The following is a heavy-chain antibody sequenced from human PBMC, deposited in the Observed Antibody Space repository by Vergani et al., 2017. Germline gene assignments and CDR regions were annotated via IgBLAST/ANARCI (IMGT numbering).Heavy chain of an antibody. CDR3: ARHEEQWLAPADFDY. Sequence: QLQLQESGPGLVKPSETLSLTCTVSGGSISSSSYYWGWIRQPPGKGLEWIGSIYYSGSTYYNPSLKSRVTISVDTSKNQFSLKLSSVTAADTAVYSCARHEEQWLAPADFDYWGQGTLVTGSS. CDR2: IYYSGST. D-gene: IGHD6-19*01. J-gene: IGHJ4*02. CDR1: GGSISSSSYY. V-gene: IGHV4-39*01.